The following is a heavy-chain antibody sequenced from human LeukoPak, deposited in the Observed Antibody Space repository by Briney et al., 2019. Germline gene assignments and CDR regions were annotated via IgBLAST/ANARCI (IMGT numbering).Heavy chain of an antibody. CDR2: IKQDGSEK. CDR3: ARGTGRS. V-gene: IGHV3-7*01. J-gene: IGHJ4*02. Sequence: QPGGSLRLSCAASGFTFTNYWMSWVRQAPGKGLEWVANIKQDGSEKYYVDSVKGRFTISRDNAKNSLYLQMNSLRAEDTAVYYCARGTGRSWGQGTLVTVSS. D-gene: IGHD6-6*01. CDR1: GFTFTNYW.